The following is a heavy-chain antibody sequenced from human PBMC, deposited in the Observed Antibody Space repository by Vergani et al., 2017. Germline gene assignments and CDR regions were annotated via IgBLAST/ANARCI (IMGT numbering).Heavy chain of an antibody. CDR1: GYTLSNYY. Sequence: QVQVVQSGAEVKKSGASVKVFCKTSGYTLSNYYMHWVRQAPGQGLEWMGIINPSGGHTNYAQKIQGRVIMTRDTSTSTVYMELSSLRSEDTAIYYCAGGDYGILTGYRYWGQGTLVTVSA. CDR3: AGGDYGILTGYRY. J-gene: IGHJ4*02. D-gene: IGHD3-9*01. V-gene: IGHV1-46*03. CDR2: INPSGGHT.